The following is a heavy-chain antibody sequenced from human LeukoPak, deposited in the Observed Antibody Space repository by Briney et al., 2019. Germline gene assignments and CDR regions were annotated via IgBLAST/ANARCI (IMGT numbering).Heavy chain of an antibody. CDR1: GGSFSGYC. Sequence: SETLSLTCAVYGGSFSGYCWSWIRQPPGKGLEWIGEINHSGSTNYNPSLKSRVTISVDTSKNQFSLKLSSVTAADTAVYYCARGKPRLSTTPIDYWGQGTLVTVSS. J-gene: IGHJ4*02. CDR2: INHSGST. V-gene: IGHV4-34*01. CDR3: ARGKPRLSTTPIDY. D-gene: IGHD5/OR15-5a*01.